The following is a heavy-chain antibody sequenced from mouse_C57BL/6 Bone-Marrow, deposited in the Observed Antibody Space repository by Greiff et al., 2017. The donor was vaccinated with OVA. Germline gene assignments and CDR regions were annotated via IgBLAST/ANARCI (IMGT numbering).Heavy chain of an antibody. D-gene: IGHD2-12*01. J-gene: IGHJ3*01. CDR2: IWTSGGT. Sequence: VKLVESGPGLVAPSQSLSLTCTVSGFSLTSYAMSWVRQTPGKGLEWLGVIWTSGGTNYNSALKSRLSISKDNSKGQVFLKMNSLQTDDTARDYCARNNYYNYSFAYWGQGTLVTVSA. CDR3: ARNNYYNYSFAY. CDR1: GFSLTSYA. V-gene: IGHV2-9-1*01.